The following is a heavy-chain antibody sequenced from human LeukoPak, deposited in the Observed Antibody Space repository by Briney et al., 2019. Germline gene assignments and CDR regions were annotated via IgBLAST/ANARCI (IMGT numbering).Heavy chain of an antibody. CDR1: GFTFSSYW. D-gene: IGHD6-19*01. CDR3: ARVSGWYWVTSAFDI. V-gene: IGHV3-7*03. Sequence: GGSLRLSCAASGFTFSSYWMCWVRQAPGKGLEWVANIKQDGSEKYYVDSVKGRFTIPRDNAKNSLYLQMNSLRAEDTAVYYCARVSGWYWVTSAFDIWGQGTMVTVSS. J-gene: IGHJ3*02. CDR2: IKQDGSEK.